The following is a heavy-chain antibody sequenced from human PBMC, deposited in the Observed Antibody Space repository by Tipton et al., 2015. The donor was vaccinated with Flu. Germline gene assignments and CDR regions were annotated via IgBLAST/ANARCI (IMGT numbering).Heavy chain of an antibody. CDR1: GFSFSDHY. V-gene: IGHV3-30*02. CDR3: AKDGWDTSGWYPFDY. Sequence: SLRLSCAASGFSFSDHYMDWVRQAPGKGLEWVAFIRHDESDKYYADSVKGRFTISRDNSKNALHLLINSLRAEDTAVYYCAKDGWDTSGWYPFDYWGQGTLVTVSS. D-gene: IGHD6-19*01. J-gene: IGHJ4*02. CDR2: IRHDESDK.